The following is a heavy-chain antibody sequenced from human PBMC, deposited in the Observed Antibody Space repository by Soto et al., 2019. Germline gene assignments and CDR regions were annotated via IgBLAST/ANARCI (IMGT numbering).Heavy chain of an antibody. Sequence: SETLYLTCTVSGGSISSYYWSWIRQPPGKGLEWIGYIYYSGSTNYNPSLKSRVTISVETSKKQFFLKLSSVTAADTAVYYCARGSDVRSNDFWLHKQYYYYYGMDVWGQGTTVTVSS. CDR2: IYYSGST. CDR3: ARGSDVRSNDFWLHKQYYYYYGMDV. V-gene: IGHV4-59*01. CDR1: GGSISSYY. J-gene: IGHJ6*02. D-gene: IGHD3-3*01.